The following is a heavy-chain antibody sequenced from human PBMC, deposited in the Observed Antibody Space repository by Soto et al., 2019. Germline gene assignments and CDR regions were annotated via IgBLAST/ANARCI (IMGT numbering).Heavy chain of an antibody. D-gene: IGHD3-3*02. CDR1: GGTFNTYS. CDR3: VRARGKLGWFDP. Sequence: QVQLVQSGPEVKRPGSSVMVSCKTSGGTFNTYSTGWVRQAPGQGLEWMGELIPVFKKPNYAPKFQGRVTITADESSSTAYMELSSLASEETAVYYCVRARGKLGWFDPWGQGTLVTVSS. CDR2: LIPVFKKP. J-gene: IGHJ5*02. V-gene: IGHV1-69*01.